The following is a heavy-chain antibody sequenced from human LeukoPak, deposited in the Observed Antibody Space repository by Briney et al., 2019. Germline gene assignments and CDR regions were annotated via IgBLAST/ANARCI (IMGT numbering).Heavy chain of an antibody. J-gene: IGHJ4*02. D-gene: IGHD3-10*01. V-gene: IGHV4-39*02. CDR1: GVSISSTTYY. CDR2: IYYSGST. CDR3: TRRVITMVRGVIPQVLFDY. Sequence: SETLSLTCTVSGVSISSTTYYWGWIRQPPGKGLEWIGSIYYSGSTYYNPSLKSRVTISVDTSKNHFSLKLSSVTAADTAVYYCTRRVITMVRGVIPQVLFDYWGQGTLVTVSS.